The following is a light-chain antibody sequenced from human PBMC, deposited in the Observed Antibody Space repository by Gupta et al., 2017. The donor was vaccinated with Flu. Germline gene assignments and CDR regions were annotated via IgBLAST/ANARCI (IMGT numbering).Light chain of an antibody. CDR1: SVRSSY. CDR3: YSRETTDNNQAG. J-gene: IGLJ2*01. CDR2: VNK. V-gene: IGLV3-19*01. Sequence: TVKITCQGDSVRSSYESCYQQKPAQAPALFLDVNKSRRSGSPEGGSGSSSGNTASVTITGAQAEEEADYYCYSRETTDNNQAGFGGGTKLTVL.